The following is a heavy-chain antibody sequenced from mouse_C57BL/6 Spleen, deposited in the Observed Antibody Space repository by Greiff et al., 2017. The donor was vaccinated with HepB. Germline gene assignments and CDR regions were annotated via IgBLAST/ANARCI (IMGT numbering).Heavy chain of an antibody. V-gene: IGHV1-42*01. J-gene: IGHJ2*01. D-gene: IGHD2-4*01. Sequence: VQLKESGPELVKPGASVKISCKASGYSFTGYYMNWVKQSPEKSLEWIGEINPSTGGTTYNQKFKAKATLTVDKSSSTAYMQLKSLTSEDSAVYYCARIYYDYWGDYWGQGTTLTVSS. CDR1: GYSFTGYY. CDR3: ARIYYDYWGDY. CDR2: INPSTGGT.